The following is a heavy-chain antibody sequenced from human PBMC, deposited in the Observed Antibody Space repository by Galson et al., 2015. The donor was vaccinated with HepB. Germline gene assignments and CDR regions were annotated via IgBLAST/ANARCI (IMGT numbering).Heavy chain of an antibody. V-gene: IGHV3-30*18. CDR1: GFTFSSYG. J-gene: IGHJ4*02. CDR3: AKGGYSGYEGDY. D-gene: IGHD5-12*01. Sequence: SLRLSCAASGFTFSSYGMHWVRQAPGKGLEWVAVISYDGSNKYYADSVKGRFTISRDNSKNTLYLQMNSLRAEDTAVYYCAKGGYSGYEGDYWGQGTLVTVSS. CDR2: ISYDGSNK.